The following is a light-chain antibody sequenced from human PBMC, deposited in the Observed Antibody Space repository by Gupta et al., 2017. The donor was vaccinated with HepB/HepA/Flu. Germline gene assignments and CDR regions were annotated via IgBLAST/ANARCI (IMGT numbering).Light chain of an antibody. J-gene: IGKJ4*01. Sequence: EIVLTQSPATLSLSTGERANISCGASESVSSRYLVWYQQKPGLAPRLLIYDASKRATSIPDRFSGSGSGPDFSLTISRLEPEDFAVYYCQQYGSSPLTFGGGTKVEIK. CDR3: QQYGSSPLT. V-gene: IGKV3D-20*01. CDR2: DAS. CDR1: ESVSSRY.